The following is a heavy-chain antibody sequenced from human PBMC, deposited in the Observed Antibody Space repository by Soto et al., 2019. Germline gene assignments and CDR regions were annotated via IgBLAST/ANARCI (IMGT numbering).Heavy chain of an antibody. Sequence: QVQLVESGGGVVQPGRSLRLSCAASGFTFSPYAMHWVRQAPGKGLEWVAVISYDGNNKNYADSVKGRLAISRDNSRNTLYLPMNSLRAEDTAVYYCARARLDTPALDYWGQGTLVTVSS. J-gene: IGHJ4*02. D-gene: IGHD2-2*01. V-gene: IGHV3-30*09. CDR1: GFTFSPYA. CDR2: ISYDGNNK. CDR3: ARARLDTPALDY.